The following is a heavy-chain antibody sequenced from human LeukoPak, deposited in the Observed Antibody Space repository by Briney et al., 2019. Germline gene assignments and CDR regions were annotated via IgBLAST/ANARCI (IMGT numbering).Heavy chain of an antibody. CDR2: IIPIFGIA. Sequence: SVKVSCKAFGGTFSSYAISWVRQAPGQGLEWMGRIIPIFGIANYAQKFQGRVTITADKSTSTAYMELSSLRSEDTAVYYCARQCSSTSCYFEFDPWGQGTLVTVSS. CDR3: ARQCSSTSCYFEFDP. J-gene: IGHJ5*02. D-gene: IGHD2-2*01. CDR1: GGTFSSYA. V-gene: IGHV1-69*04.